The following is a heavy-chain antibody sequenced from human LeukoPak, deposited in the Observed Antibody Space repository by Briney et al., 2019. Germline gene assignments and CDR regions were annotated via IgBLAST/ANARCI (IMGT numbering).Heavy chain of an antibody. CDR3: ARGGDRDY. CDR2: IGIAGDT. Sequence: PGGSLRLSCAASGFTLSSYDMHWVRQVTGKRLEWVSAIGIAGDTYYLDSVKGRFTISRENAKNSLYLQMNSLRAGDTGVYYCARGGDRDYWGQGTLVTVSS. J-gene: IGHJ4*02. V-gene: IGHV3-13*04. CDR1: GFTLSSYD.